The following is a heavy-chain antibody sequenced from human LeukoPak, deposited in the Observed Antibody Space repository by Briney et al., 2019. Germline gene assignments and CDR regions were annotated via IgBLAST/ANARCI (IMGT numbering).Heavy chain of an antibody. Sequence: GASVKVSCKASGYTFTSYDINWVRQATGQGLEWMGGIIPIFGTANYAQKFQGRVTITADESTSTAYMELSSLRSEDTAVYYCARGDFVSGGYPFDYWGQGTLVTVSS. CDR1: GYTFTSYD. CDR3: ARGDFVSGGYPFDY. CDR2: IIPIFGTA. V-gene: IGHV1-69*13. J-gene: IGHJ4*02. D-gene: IGHD3-3*01.